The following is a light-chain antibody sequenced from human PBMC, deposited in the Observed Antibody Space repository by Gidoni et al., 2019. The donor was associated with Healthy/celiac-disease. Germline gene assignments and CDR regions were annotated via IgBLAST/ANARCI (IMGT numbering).Light chain of an antibody. J-gene: IGLJ2*01. CDR2: RKN. V-gene: IGLV1-47*01. CDR1: SSNIGSNY. Sequence: QSVLTQPPSASGTPGQRVTISCSGSSSNIGSNYVYWYQQLPDTAPQLIIYRKNQRPSGVPDRFSGSKSGTSAPLAISGLRSEDEADYYCAAWDDSLSGPVFGGGTKLTVL. CDR3: AAWDDSLSGPV.